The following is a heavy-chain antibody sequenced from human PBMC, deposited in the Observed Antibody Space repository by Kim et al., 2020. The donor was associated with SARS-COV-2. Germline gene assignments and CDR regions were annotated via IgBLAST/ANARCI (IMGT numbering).Heavy chain of an antibody. V-gene: IGHV4-30-4*01. J-gene: IGHJ5*02. CDR3: SRTESWFDP. D-gene: IGHD3-10*01. Sequence: SETLSLTCSVSGDSIISTKYYWSWIRQPPGKRLEWIGYIYYSGSAYYNPSLKSRVTISVDTSKNQFSLRLDSLTAADTAVYYCSRTESWFDPWGPGILVTVSS. CDR1: GDSIISTKYY. CDR2: IYYSGSA.